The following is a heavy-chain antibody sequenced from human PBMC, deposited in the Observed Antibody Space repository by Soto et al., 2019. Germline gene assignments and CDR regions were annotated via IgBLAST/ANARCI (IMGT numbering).Heavy chain of an antibody. V-gene: IGHV3-11*06. CDR2: ISSSGST. D-gene: IGHD3-22*01. CDR1: GFTFSDYY. CDR3: ARGGYYDSSGYLVY. Sequence: VGSLRLSCSASGFTFSDYYMSWIRKAPGKGLEWLSYISSSGSTNYADSVKGRFTISRDNAKNSLYLQMNSLRAEDTAVYYCARGGYYDSSGYLVYWGQGTLVTVSS. J-gene: IGHJ4*02.